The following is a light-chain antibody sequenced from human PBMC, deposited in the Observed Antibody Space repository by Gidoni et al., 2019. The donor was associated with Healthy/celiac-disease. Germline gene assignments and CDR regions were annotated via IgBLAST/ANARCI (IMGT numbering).Light chain of an antibody. CDR1: QDIRNY. J-gene: IGKJ4*01. CDR3: QQNDNLPRT. Sequence: IHMTYSPSSLSASVGVRATITCQASQDIRNYLNWYQQKPGKAAKLLIYDASTLETGVPSRFRGSGSGTDFTLTISSRQHEDIAKYYCQQNDNLPRTFGGGTKVEIK. V-gene: IGKV1-33*01. CDR2: DAS.